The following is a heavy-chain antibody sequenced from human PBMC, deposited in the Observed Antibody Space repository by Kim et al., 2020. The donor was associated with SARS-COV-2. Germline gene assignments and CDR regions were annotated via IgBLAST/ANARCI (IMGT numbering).Heavy chain of an antibody. J-gene: IGHJ6*02. Sequence: SETLSLTCTVSGGSISSSSYYWGWIRQPPGKGLEWIGSIYYSGSTYYNPSLKSRVTISVDTSKNQFSLKLSSVTAADTAVYYCARLSGSGSYYYYYYGMDVWGQGTTVTVSS. CDR2: IYYSGST. D-gene: IGHD3-10*01. CDR1: GGSISSSSYY. CDR3: ARLSGSGSYYYYYYGMDV. V-gene: IGHV4-39*01.